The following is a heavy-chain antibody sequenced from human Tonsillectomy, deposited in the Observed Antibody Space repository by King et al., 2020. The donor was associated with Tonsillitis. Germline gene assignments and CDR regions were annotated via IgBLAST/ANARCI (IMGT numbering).Heavy chain of an antibody. V-gene: IGHV3-30-3*01. J-gene: IGHJ4*02. CDR1: GFTFSSYA. CDR2: VSYDGSKK. Sequence: VQLVESGGGVVQPGTSLRLSCAASGFTFSSYAMHWVRQAPGKGLELVALVSYDGSKKYYGDSVRGRFTISRDSSKKTLYLQMNSLREEDKAVYSCARDGYCTSTNGFSLDYWGQGTLVTVSS. CDR3: ARDGYCTSTNGFSLDY. D-gene: IGHD2-2*03.